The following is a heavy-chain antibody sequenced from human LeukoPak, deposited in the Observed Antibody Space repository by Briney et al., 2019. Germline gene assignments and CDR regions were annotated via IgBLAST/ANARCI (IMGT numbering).Heavy chain of an antibody. V-gene: IGHV3-73*01. Sequence: GGSLRLSCAASGFTFSGSAMHWVRQASGKGLEWVGRIRSKANSYATAYAASVKGRFTISRDDSKNTAYLQMNSLKTEDTAVYYCTRRGYYYMDVWGKGTTVTVSS. CDR1: GFTFSGSA. J-gene: IGHJ6*03. CDR2: IRSKANSYAT. CDR3: TRRGYYYMDV.